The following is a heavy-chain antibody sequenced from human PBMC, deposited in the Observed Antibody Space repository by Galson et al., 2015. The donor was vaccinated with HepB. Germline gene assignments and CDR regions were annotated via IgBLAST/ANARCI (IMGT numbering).Heavy chain of an antibody. D-gene: IGHD5-18*01. Sequence: SLRLSCAASGFTFSSYEMNWVRQAPGKGLEWASYISSSGRNIYYADSVKGRFTISRDNAKNSLYLQMNSLRAEDTAVYYCARVVTPNWFDPWGQGTLVTVSS. CDR1: GFTFSSYE. V-gene: IGHV3-48*03. J-gene: IGHJ5*02. CDR2: ISSSGRNI. CDR3: ARVVTPNWFDP.